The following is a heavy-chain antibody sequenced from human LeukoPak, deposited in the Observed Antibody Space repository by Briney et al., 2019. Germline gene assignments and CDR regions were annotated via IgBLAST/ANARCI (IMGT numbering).Heavy chain of an antibody. D-gene: IGHD3-22*01. Sequence: LVKVSCKASGGTFSSYAISWVRQAPGQGLEWMGGIIPIFGTANYAQKFQGRVTITTDESTSTAYMELSSLRSEDTAVYYCARGAQYYYDSSGYYYWGQGTLVTVSS. J-gene: IGHJ4*02. CDR1: GGTFSSYA. CDR3: ARGAQYYYDSSGYYY. CDR2: IIPIFGTA. V-gene: IGHV1-69*05.